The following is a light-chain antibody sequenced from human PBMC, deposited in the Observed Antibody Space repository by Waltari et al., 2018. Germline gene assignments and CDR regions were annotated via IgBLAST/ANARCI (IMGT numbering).Light chain of an antibody. CDR3: QTWDSSLNAVV. CDR1: NSNIGNNF. CDR2: ENF. Sequence: QCVLTQPPSVSAAPGQRVYISCAGTNSNIGNNFVSWYQQFPGTAPRLLIYENFTRQPGIPDRFSGSKSDTSACLGISRVQPGDEADYYCQTWDSSLNAVVFGGGTKVTVL. J-gene: IGLJ2*01. V-gene: IGLV1-51*02.